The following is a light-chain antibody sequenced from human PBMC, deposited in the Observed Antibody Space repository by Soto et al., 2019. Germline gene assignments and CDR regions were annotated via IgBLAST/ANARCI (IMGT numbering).Light chain of an antibody. CDR2: DVS. J-gene: IGKJ1*01. Sequence: DIQMTQSPSTLSASVVDIVTITFRASQTVERWLAWYQQKPGKAPNLLISDVSSLERGVPSRFSGSGSATEFTLTISGLQPDDFATYYCQQYKDSMWKCGQGTKGDIK. CDR1: QTVERW. CDR3: QQYKDSMWK. V-gene: IGKV1-5*01.